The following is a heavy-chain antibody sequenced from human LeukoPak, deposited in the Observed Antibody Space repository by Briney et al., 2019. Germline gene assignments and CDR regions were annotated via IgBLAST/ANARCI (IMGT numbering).Heavy chain of an antibody. CDR1: GFTFSSYW. J-gene: IGHJ5*02. CDR2: IKQDGSEK. Sequence: GGSLRLSCAASGFTFSSYWMSWVRQAPGKGLEWVANIKQDGSEKYYVDSVKGRFTISRDNAKNTLYLQMNSLRAEATAVYYCARSYYDFWSPGWFDPWGQGTLVTVSS. CDR3: ARSYYDFWSPGWFDP. V-gene: IGHV3-7*01. D-gene: IGHD3-3*01.